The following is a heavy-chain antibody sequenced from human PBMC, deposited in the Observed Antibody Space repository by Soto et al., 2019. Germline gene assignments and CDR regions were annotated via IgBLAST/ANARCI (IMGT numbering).Heavy chain of an antibody. V-gene: IGHV4-59*01. J-gene: IGHJ4*02. CDR2: IYYSGST. D-gene: IGHD6-19*01. CDR1: GGSISSYY. CDR3: ARDNYRAVAGTRYFDY. Sequence: PSETLSLTCTVSGGSISSYYWSWIRQPPGKGLEWIGYIYYSGSTNYNPSLKSRVTISVDTSKNQFSLKLSSVTAADTAVYYCARDNYRAVAGTRYFDYWGQGTLVTVSS.